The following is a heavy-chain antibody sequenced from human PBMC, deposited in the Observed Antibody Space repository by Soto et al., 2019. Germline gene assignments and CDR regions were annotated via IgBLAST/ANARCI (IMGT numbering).Heavy chain of an antibody. CDR1: GYTFTSYY. CDR2: INPSGGST. Sequence: ASVKVSCKASGYTFTSYYMHWVRQAPGQGLEWMGIINPSGGSTSYAQKFQGRVTMTRDTSTSTVYMELSSLRSEDTAVYYCARDFTELLWFGEPDYYGMDVWGQGTTVTVSS. V-gene: IGHV1-46*01. J-gene: IGHJ6*02. CDR3: ARDFTELLWFGEPDYYGMDV. D-gene: IGHD3-10*01.